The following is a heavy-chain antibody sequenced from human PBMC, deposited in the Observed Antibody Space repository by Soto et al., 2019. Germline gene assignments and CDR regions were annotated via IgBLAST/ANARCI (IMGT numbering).Heavy chain of an antibody. CDR1: GYTFTAYY. D-gene: IGHD1-26*01. J-gene: IGHJ5*02. CDR3: ARARESRGGNRFDA. V-gene: IGHV1-2*02. Sequence: ASVKVSCKASGYTFTAYYILWVRQAPGQGLEWMGWINPNNGGTYYAQKFQGGVTMTRDTSISTAYMELSRLRADDTAIYYCARARESRGGNRFDAWGQGTLVTVSS. CDR2: INPNNGGT.